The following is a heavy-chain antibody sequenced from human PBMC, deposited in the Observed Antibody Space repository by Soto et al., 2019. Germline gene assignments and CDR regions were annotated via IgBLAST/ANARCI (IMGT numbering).Heavy chain of an antibody. J-gene: IGHJ4*02. CDR3: AKDPTAYCGGDCYFDY. Sequence: HPGGSLRLSCAASGFTFSSYAMSWVRQAPGKGLEWVSAISGSGGSTYYADSVKGRFTISRDNSKNTLYLQMDSLRAEDTAVYYCAKDPTAYCGGDCYFDYWGQGTLVTVSS. D-gene: IGHD2-21*02. CDR2: ISGSGGST. V-gene: IGHV3-23*01. CDR1: GFTFSSYA.